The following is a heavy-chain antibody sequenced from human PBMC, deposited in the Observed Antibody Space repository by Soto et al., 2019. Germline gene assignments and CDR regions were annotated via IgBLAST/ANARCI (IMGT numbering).Heavy chain of an antibody. CDR2: IYPGDSDT. V-gene: IGHV5-51*01. CDR1: GYSFTSYW. CDR3: ARPSYSSARYYGMDV. D-gene: IGHD6-25*01. J-gene: IGHJ6*02. Sequence: PGESLKISCKGSGYSFTSYWIGWVRQMPGKGLEWMGMIYPGDSDTRYSPSFEGQVTISADKSITTAYLQWSSLKASDTAMYYCARPSYSSARYYGMDVWGQGTTVTVSS.